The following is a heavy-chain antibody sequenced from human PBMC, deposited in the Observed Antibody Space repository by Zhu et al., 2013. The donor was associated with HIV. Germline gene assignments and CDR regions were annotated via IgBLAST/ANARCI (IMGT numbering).Heavy chain of an antibody. J-gene: IGHJ4*02. CDR2: IYYSGST. CDR3: ARVPRRRQLPDY. Sequence: VQLLESGGGLVQPGGSLRLSCTASGFTFSNYAMSWIRQPPGKGLEWIGYIYYSGSTNYNPSLKSRVTISVDTSKNQFSLKLSSVTAADTAVYYCARVPRRRQLPDYWGQGTLVTVSS. D-gene: IGHD1-26*01. CDR1: GFTFSNYA. V-gene: IGHV4-59*01.